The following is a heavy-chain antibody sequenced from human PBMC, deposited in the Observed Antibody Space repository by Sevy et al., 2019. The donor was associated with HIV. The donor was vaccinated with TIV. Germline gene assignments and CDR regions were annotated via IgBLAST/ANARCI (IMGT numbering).Heavy chain of an antibody. V-gene: IGHV3-30-3*01. CDR3: AREHYDILTGLNWFDP. J-gene: IGHJ5*02. D-gene: IGHD3-9*01. CDR1: GFTFSSYA. Sequence: GGSLRLSCAASGFTFSSYAMHWVRQAPGKGLEWVAVISYDGSNKYYADSVKGRFTISRDNSKNTLYLQMNSLRAKDTAVYYCAREHYDILTGLNWFDPWGQGTLVTVSS. CDR2: ISYDGSNK.